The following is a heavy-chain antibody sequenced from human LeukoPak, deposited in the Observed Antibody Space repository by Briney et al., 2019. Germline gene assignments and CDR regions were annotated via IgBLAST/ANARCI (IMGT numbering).Heavy chain of an antibody. V-gene: IGHV3-23*01. J-gene: IGHJ4*02. CDR2: ISGSGGST. Sequence: GGSLRLSCAASGFTFSSYAMSWVRQAPGKGLEWVSAISGSGGSTYYADSVKGRFTISRDNSKNTLYLQMNSLRAEDTAVYYCAKSGYSGYDWVYGGIDRLYYFDYWGQGTLVTVSS. D-gene: IGHD5-12*01. CDR1: GFTFSSYA. CDR3: AKSGYSGYDWVYGGIDRLYYFDY.